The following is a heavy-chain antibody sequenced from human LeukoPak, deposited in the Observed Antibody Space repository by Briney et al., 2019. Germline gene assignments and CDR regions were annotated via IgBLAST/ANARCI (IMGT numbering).Heavy chain of an antibody. CDR3: AREGGWGLPHAFDF. D-gene: IGHD3-10*01. CDR1: GFTFSSYP. CDR2: MSYDGSKI. Sequence: GGSLRLSCATSGFTFSSYPLHWVRQAPGKGLEWVTLMSYDGSKIYYADSVKGRFTISRDNSKNTLYLQMNSLRAEDTAVYYCAREGGWGLPHAFDFWGQGTMITVSS. V-gene: IGHV3-30-3*01. J-gene: IGHJ3*01.